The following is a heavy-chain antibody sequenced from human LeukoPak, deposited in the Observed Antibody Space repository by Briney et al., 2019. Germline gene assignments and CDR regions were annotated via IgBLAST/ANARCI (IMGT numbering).Heavy chain of an antibody. D-gene: IGHD5-18*01. CDR2: ISSSSSTI. Sequence: PGGSLRLSCAASGSTFSSYSMNWVRQAPGKGLEWVSYISSSSSTIYYADSVKGRFTISRDNAKNSLYLQMNSLRAEDTAVYYCAAPHTAMANWFDPWGQGTLVTVSS. J-gene: IGHJ5*02. CDR3: AAPHTAMANWFDP. CDR1: GSTFSSYS. V-gene: IGHV3-48*04.